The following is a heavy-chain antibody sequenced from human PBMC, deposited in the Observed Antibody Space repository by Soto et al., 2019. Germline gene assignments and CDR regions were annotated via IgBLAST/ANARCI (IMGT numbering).Heavy chain of an antibody. J-gene: IGHJ6*02. CDR3: ARIVATIEYGMDV. D-gene: IGHD5-12*01. V-gene: IGHV1-46*01. CDR1: GYTFTSYY. Sequence: ASVKVSCKAFGYTFTSYYMHWVRQAPGQGLEWMGIINPSGGSAKYAQKFQGRVTMTRNTSISTAYMELSSLRSEDTAVYYCARIVATIEYGMDVWGQGTTVTVSS. CDR2: INPSGGSA.